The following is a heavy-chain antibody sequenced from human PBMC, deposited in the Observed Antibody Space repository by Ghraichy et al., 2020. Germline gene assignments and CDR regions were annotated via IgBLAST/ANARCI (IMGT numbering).Heavy chain of an antibody. CDR1: GFTFSSYS. J-gene: IGHJ4*02. CDR3: ARDQDGEYFDY. Sequence: GGSLRLSCAASGFTFSSYSMNWVRQVPGKWLEWVSSIISSSSYIYYADSVKGRFTISRDTAKNSLYLQMNSLRAEDASVYYCARDQDGEYFDYWGQGTLVTVSS. D-gene: IGHD4-17*01. V-gene: IGHV3-21*01. CDR2: IISSSSYI.